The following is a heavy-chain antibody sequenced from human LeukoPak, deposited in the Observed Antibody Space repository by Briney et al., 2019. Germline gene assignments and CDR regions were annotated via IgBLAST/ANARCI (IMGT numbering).Heavy chain of an antibody. CDR2: ISYDESNK. J-gene: IGHJ4*02. CDR1: GFTFSSYA. D-gene: IGHD2-21*02. CDR3: ARAPGVTYFDY. V-gene: IGHV3-30*04. Sequence: GGSLRLSCAASGFTFSSYAMHWVRQAPGKGLEWVAVISYDESNKYYADSVKGRFTISRDNSKNTLYLQMNSLRAEDTAVYYCARAPGVTYFDYWGQGTLVTVSS.